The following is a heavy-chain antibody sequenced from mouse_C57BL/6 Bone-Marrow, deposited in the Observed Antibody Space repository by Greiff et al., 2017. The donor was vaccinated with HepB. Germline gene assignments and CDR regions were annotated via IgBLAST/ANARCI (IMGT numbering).Heavy chain of an antibody. J-gene: IGHJ1*03. CDR2: INPNNGGT. CDR3: ARSPYYYGSSPNV. CDR1: GYTFTDYY. Sequence: VQLQQSGPELVKPGASVKISCKASGYTFTDYYMNWVKQSHGKSLEWIGDINPNNGGTSYNQKFKGKATLTVDKSSSTAYMELRSLTSEDSAVYYCARSPYYYGSSPNVWGTGTTVTVSS. V-gene: IGHV1-26*01. D-gene: IGHD1-1*01.